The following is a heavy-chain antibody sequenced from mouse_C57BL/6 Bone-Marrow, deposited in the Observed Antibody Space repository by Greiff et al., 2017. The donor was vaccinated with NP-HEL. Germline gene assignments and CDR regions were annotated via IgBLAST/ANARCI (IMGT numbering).Heavy chain of an antibody. J-gene: IGHJ4*01. V-gene: IGHV5-2*01. Sequence: EVKLVESGGGLVQPGESLKLSCESNEYEFPSHDMSWVRKTPEKRLELVAAINSDGGSTYYPDPMESRFIISRDNTKKTLYRQMSSLRSEDTAVYYCARLWLPPYAMDYWGQGTSVTVSS. CDR3: ARLWLPPYAMDY. CDR1: EYEFPSHD. CDR2: INSDGGST. D-gene: IGHD2-2*01.